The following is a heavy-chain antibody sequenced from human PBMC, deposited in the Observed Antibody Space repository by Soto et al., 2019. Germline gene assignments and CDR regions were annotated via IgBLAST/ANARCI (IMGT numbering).Heavy chain of an antibody. Sequence: SETLSLTCTVSGGSISGYYWSWVRQPAGKGLEWVGRIYSDGTTNYSPSLKSRVTMSLDTSKDQFSLHLNSVTAADTAVYYCSRVGCSNSKCYTRGMDVWGQGTMVTVSS. CDR2: IYSDGTT. D-gene: IGHD2-2*01. CDR1: GGSISGYY. J-gene: IGHJ6*02. V-gene: IGHV4-4*07. CDR3: SRVGCSNSKCYTRGMDV.